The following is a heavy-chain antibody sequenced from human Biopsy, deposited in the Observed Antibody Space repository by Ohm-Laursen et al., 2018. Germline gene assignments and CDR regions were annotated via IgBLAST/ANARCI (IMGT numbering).Heavy chain of an antibody. J-gene: IGHJ4*02. CDR2: FAPENDKT. Sequence: GASVKVSCNASGGSFSTYAVSWVRQAPGKGLEWMGGFAPENDKTVYAQNFQARVSMTEDTSTDTAYMELRSLRSEDTAVYYCAADINVWNVNYWGQGTQVTVSS. D-gene: IGHD1-1*01. CDR1: GGSFSTYA. CDR3: AADINVWNVNY. V-gene: IGHV1-24*01.